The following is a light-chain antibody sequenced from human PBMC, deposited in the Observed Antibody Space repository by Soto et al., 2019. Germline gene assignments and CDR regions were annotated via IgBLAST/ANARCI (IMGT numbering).Light chain of an antibody. CDR3: AAWDDSLKGL. V-gene: IGLV1-44*01. Sequence: QAVVTQPPSASGTPGQRVTISCSGSSSNIGSNTVNWYQQLPGTAPKLLIYSNNQRPSGVPDRFSGSKSGTSASLAISGLQSEDEADYYCAAWDDSLKGLFGGGTKLTVL. J-gene: IGLJ2*01. CDR1: SSNIGSNT. CDR2: SNN.